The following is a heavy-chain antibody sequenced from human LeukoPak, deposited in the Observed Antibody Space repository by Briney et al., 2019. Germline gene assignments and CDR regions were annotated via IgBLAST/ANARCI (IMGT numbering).Heavy chain of an antibody. CDR2: ITGSSRST. CDR1: GFTFSSYA. Sequence: GGSLRLSCAASGFTFSSYAMSWVRQAPGKGLEWVSTITGSSRSTYYADSVRGRFTISRDNSKNTLYLQMNSLTAEDTAVYYCAKGSGSYIYGMDVWGQGTTVTVSS. D-gene: IGHD3-10*01. CDR3: AKGSGSYIYGMDV. V-gene: IGHV3-23*01. J-gene: IGHJ6*02.